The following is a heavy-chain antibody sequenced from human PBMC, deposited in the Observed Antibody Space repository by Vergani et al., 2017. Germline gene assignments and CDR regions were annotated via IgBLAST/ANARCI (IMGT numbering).Heavy chain of an antibody. CDR1: GGSFSGYY. D-gene: IGHD4-17*01. CDR3: ARGRRDSYGDYYYYYMDV. CDR2: INHSGST. J-gene: IGHJ6*03. Sequence: VQLQQWGAGLLKPSETLSLTCAVYGGSFSGYYWSWIRQPPGKGLEWIGEINHSGSTNYNPSLKSRVTISVDTSKNQFSLKLSSVTAADTAVYYCARGRRDSYGDYYYYYMDVWGKGTTVTVSS. V-gene: IGHV4-34*01.